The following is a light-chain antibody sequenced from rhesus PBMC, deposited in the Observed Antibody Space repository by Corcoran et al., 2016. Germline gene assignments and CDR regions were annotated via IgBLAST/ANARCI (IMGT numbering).Light chain of an antibody. Sequence: DIQMTQSPSSLSASVGDRVTITCRASKDISNFLSWYQQKPGKAPKLLIYDVSTLQSGVPSRFSGSGSGTEFTLTITSLQPEDFATYYCLQYNSAPYSFGQGSKVDIK. CDR1: KDISNF. CDR2: DVS. CDR3: LQYNSAPYS. V-gene: IGKV1S21*01. J-gene: IGKJ2*01.